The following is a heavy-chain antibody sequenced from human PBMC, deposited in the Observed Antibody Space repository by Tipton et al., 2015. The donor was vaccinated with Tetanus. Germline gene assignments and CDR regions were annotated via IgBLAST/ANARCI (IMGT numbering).Heavy chain of an antibody. CDR1: GYNFVNFG. D-gene: IGHD6-25*01. Sequence: QLVQSGAEVKEPGASVKVSCKASGYNFVNFGISWVRQAPGQGLEWMRWISAYNGKTKYAQRLQGRVTMTTDRSASTAYMDLRRLRSDDTAVYYCARVQEQRIYYYGMDVWGQGTTVTVSS. CDR2: ISAYNGKT. J-gene: IGHJ6*02. V-gene: IGHV1-18*01. CDR3: ARVQEQRIYYYGMDV.